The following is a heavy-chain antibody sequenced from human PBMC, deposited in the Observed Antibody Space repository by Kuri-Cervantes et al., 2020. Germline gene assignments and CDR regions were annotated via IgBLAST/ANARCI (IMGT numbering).Heavy chain of an antibody. J-gene: IGHJ5*02. V-gene: IGHV4-4*07. CDR1: GGTISSYY. Sequence: SETLSLTCTVSGGTISSYYWSWIRQLAGKGLEWIVRINTSGSTNYNPSLMSRVTISVDTSKNKFSLKLITVTGADTAVYYCARGVVVPAAMSVLGYCGYDRGWFDPWGQGTLVTVSS. CDR2: INTSGST. D-gene: IGHD2-2*01. CDR3: ARGVVVPAAMSVLGYCGYDRGWFDP.